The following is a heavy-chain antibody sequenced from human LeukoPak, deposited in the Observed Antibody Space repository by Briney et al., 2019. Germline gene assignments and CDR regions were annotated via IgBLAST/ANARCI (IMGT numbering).Heavy chain of an antibody. D-gene: IGHD3-22*01. V-gene: IGHV3-53*01. CDR2: IYSGGST. J-gene: IGHJ4*02. Sequence: PGGSLRLSCAASGFTFSSYAMSWVRQAPGKGLEWVSAIYSGGSTYYADSVKGRFTISRDNSKNTLYLQMNSLRVEDTAVYYCARVRHSVEGSMKAVFIHYFDYWGQGSLVTVSS. CDR1: GFTFSSYA. CDR3: ARVRHSVEGSMKAVFIHYFDY.